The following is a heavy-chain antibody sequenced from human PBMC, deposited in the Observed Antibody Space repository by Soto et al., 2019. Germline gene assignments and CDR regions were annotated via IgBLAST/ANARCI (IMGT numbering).Heavy chain of an antibody. CDR1: GYTFTSYG. V-gene: IGHV1-18*01. J-gene: IGHJ3*02. CDR3: ARFMYSSGPFDAFDI. CDR2: ISAYNGNT. Sequence: ASVKVSCKASGYTFTSYGIIWVRQAPGQGLEWMGWISAYNGNTNYAQKLQGRVTMTTDTSTSTAYMELRSLRSDDTAVYYCARFMYSSGPFDAFDIWGQGTMVTVSS. D-gene: IGHD6-19*01.